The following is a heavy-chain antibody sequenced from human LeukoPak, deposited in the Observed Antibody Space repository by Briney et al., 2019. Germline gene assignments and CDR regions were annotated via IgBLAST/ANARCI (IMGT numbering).Heavy chain of an antibody. CDR3: ARGPTMSGMQILDD. J-gene: IGHJ4*02. CDR1: GGSITNAFYY. D-gene: IGHD5-24*01. CDR2: INTYGTT. V-gene: IGHV4-61*02. Sequence: SQTLSLTCSVSGGSITNAFYYWNWIRQPAGKGLEWIGRINTYGTTTYNPSLKGRVTILMETSKNQFSLNLTSVTATDTAVYYCARGPTMSGMQILDDWGQGTLVSVSS.